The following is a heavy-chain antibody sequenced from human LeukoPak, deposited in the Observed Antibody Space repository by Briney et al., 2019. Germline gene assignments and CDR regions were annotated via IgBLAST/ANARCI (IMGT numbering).Heavy chain of an antibody. CDR2: IGTAGDT. V-gene: IGHV3-13*01. CDR3: ARGVTTVTTSLLFDY. CDR1: GFTFSSYD. J-gene: IGHJ4*02. D-gene: IGHD4-17*01. Sequence: GGSLRLSCAASGFTFSSYDMHWVRQATGKGLEWVSAIGTAGDTYYPGSVKGRFTISRENAKNSLYLQMNSLRAGDTAVYYCARGVTTVTTSLLFDYWGQGTLVTVSS.